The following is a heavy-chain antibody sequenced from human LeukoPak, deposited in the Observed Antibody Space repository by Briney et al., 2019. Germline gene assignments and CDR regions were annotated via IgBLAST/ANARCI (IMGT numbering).Heavy chain of an antibody. Sequence: SETLSLTCAVYGGSFSGYYWGWIRQPPGKGLEWIGYIYYSGSTNYNPSLKSRVTISVDTSKNQFSLKLSSVTAADTAVYYCARVGAGGWYVDYWGQGTLVTVSS. CDR3: ARVGAGGWYVDY. CDR2: IYYSGST. J-gene: IGHJ4*02. CDR1: GGSFSGYY. V-gene: IGHV4-59*01. D-gene: IGHD1-26*01.